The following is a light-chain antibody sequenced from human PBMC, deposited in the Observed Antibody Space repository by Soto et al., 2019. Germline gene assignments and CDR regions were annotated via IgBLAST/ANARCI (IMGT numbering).Light chain of an antibody. CDR2: DAS. V-gene: IGKV3-15*01. CDR3: QQFDTWPPT. Sequence: EIVMTQSPATLSVSPGERVTLSCRASQSVGNKLAWYQQKPGQAPRLLIYDASTRATDIPARFSGSGSGTEFTLTISSLQSEDFAVYFCQQFDTWPPTFGQGTKVEIE. J-gene: IGKJ1*01. CDR1: QSVGNK.